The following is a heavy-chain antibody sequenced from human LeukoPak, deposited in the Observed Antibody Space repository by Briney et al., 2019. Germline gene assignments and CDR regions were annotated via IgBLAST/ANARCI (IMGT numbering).Heavy chain of an antibody. CDR3: ALEMATISSGFH. V-gene: IGHV3-21*01. J-gene: IGHJ4*02. D-gene: IGHD5-24*01. CDR2: ISSSSSYI. Sequence: GGSLRLSCAASGFTFSSYSMNWVRQAPGKGLEWVSSISSSSSYIYYADSVKGRFTISRDNAKNSLYLQMNSLRAEDTAVYYCALEMATISSGFHWGQGTLVTVSS. CDR1: GFTFSSYS.